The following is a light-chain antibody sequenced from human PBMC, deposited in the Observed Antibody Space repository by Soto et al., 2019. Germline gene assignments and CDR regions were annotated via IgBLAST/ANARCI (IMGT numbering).Light chain of an antibody. V-gene: IGKV1-5*03. J-gene: IGKJ1*01. Sequence: DIQMTQSPSTLSASVGDRVTITCRARQSISSWLAWYQQKPGKAPKLLIYKASSLESGVPSRFSGSASGTEFTLTISSLESDDFATYYCQHYASFSGTFGQGTKVDI. CDR3: QHYASFSGT. CDR1: QSISSW. CDR2: KAS.